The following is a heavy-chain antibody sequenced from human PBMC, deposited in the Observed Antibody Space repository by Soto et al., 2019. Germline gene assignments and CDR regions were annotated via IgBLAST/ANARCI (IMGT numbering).Heavy chain of an antibody. CDR2: IASAGDT. V-gene: IGHV3-13*01. CDR3: ARSRGTSGMDV. Sequence: GGSLRLSCAASGFTFNIYDMHWVRQATGKGLECVSSIASAGDTYYPGSVKGRFTISRENARNSLYLQMNSLRAGDTAVYYCARSRGTSGMDVWGRGTTVTVSS. J-gene: IGHJ6*02. CDR1: GFTFNIYD.